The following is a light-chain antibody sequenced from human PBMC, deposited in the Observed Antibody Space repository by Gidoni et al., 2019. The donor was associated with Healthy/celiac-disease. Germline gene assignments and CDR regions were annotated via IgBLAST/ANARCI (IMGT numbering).Light chain of an antibody. CDR1: QGIRSY. Sequence: AIRMTQSPSSFSASTGDRVTITCRASQGIRSYLAWYQQKPGKAPKLLIYAASTLQSGVPSRFSGSGSGTDFTLTISCLQSEDFATYYCQQYYSYPLTFGGXTKVEIK. CDR2: AAS. V-gene: IGKV1-8*01. CDR3: QQYYSYPLT. J-gene: IGKJ4*01.